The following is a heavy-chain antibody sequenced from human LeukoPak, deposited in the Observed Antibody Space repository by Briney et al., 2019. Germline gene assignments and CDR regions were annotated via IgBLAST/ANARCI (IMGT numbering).Heavy chain of an antibody. D-gene: IGHD7-27*01. CDR1: GYTFTDNY. Sequence: ASVKVSCKASGYTFTDNYIHWVRQAPGQGLEWMGRNSPKSGGTMYAQRFQGRVTMTRDTSISTAYMELSSLRSDDTAVYYCTRDLGYWGQGTLVTVSS. V-gene: IGHV1-2*06. J-gene: IGHJ4*02. CDR3: TRDLGY. CDR2: NSPKSGGT.